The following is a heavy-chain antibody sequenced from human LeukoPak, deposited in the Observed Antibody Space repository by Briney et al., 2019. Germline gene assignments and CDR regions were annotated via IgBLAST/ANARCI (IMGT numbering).Heavy chain of an antibody. CDR2: IYHTGRT. J-gene: IGHJ4*02. CDR1: GDSLSSSGYY. V-gene: IGHV4-30-2*01. Sequence: PSQTLSLTCTVSGDSLSSSGYYSNWIRQTPGRGLEWIASIYHTGRTLSNPSLKSRVTMSLDKSMNQFSLTLASVNVADTAFYYFARGRSFPLYFFAAWGQGILVTVSS. CDR3: ARGRSFPLYFFAA. D-gene: IGHD2/OR15-2a*01.